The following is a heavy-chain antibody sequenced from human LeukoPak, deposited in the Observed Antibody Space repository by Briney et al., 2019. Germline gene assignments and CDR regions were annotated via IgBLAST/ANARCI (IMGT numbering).Heavy chain of an antibody. Sequence: AASVKVSCKASGYTFTAYFIHWVRQAPGQGLEWMGWISPNTGATKFAQKFQGRVTLTRDTSISTAYMDLSSLRSDDTAVYYCARSQSFGSGSEAFDQWGQGTLVTVSS. V-gene: IGHV1-2*02. CDR1: GYTFTAYF. J-gene: IGHJ4*02. CDR2: ISPNTGAT. CDR3: ARSQSFGSGSEAFDQ. D-gene: IGHD3-10*01.